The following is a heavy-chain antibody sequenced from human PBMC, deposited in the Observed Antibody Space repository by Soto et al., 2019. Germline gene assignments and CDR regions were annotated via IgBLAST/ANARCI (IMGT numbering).Heavy chain of an antibody. Sequence: GGSLRLSCAASGFTFSSYGMHWVRQAPGKGLEWVAVISYDGSNKYYADSVKGRFTISRDNSKNTLYLQMNSLRAEDTAVYYCAKDRGIQLWPRLDYWGQGTLVTVSS. V-gene: IGHV3-30*18. J-gene: IGHJ4*02. CDR1: GFTFSSYG. D-gene: IGHD5-18*01. CDR2: ISYDGSNK. CDR3: AKDRGIQLWPRLDY.